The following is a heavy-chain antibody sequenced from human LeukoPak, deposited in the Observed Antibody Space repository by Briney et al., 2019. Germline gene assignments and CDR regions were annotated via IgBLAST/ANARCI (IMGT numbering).Heavy chain of an antibody. D-gene: IGHD3-16*02. CDR3: AREGEEFIGRYYYGMDV. V-gene: IGHV1-8*01. CDR1: GYTFTSYD. CDR2: MNPNSGNT. J-gene: IGHJ6*02. Sequence: ASVKVSCKASGYTFTSYDINWVRQATGQGLEWMGWMNPNSGNTGYAQKFQGRVTMTRNTSISTAYMELSSLRSEDTAVYYCAREGEEFIGRYYYGMDVWGQGTSVTVSS.